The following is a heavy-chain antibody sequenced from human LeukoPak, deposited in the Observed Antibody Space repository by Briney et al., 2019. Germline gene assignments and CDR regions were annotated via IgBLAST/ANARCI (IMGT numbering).Heavy chain of an antibody. V-gene: IGHV3-11*03. D-gene: IGHD5-12*01. Sequence: GGSLRLSCAASGFTFGDYYMNWIRQAPGKGLEWVSYISSGTSYTNYADSVKGRFTISRDNAKNSLYLQMNSLRAEDTAVYYCARTVRPQLYSGYDYPDYWGQGTLVTVSS. CDR1: GFTFGDYY. CDR3: ARTVRPQLYSGYDYPDY. J-gene: IGHJ4*02. CDR2: ISSGTSYT.